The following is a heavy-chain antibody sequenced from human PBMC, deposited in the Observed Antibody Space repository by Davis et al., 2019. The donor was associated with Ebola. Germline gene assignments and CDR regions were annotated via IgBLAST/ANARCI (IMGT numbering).Heavy chain of an antibody. Sequence: GESLKISCAASGFTFSSYGMHWVRQAPGKGLEWVAVISYDGSNKYYADSVKGRFTISRDNSKNTLYLQMNSLRAEDTAVYYCARSQDYYDRYFDYWGQGTLVTVSS. CDR2: ISYDGSNK. CDR1: GFTFSSYG. J-gene: IGHJ4*02. V-gene: IGHV3-30*03. D-gene: IGHD3-22*01. CDR3: ARSQDYYDRYFDY.